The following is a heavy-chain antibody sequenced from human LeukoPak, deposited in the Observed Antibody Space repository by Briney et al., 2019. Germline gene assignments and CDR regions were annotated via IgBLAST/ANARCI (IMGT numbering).Heavy chain of an antibody. CDR2: INQDSSEK. Sequence: GGPLRLSCVASGITFRNYWMSWVRQAPGKGLEWVANINQDSSEKYYVDSVKGRFTISRDNAKNSLYLQLNTLRPEDTAVYYCVQGWRDNWGQGTLVTVSS. D-gene: IGHD2-15*01. V-gene: IGHV3-7*01. CDR1: GITFRNYW. CDR3: VQGWRDN. J-gene: IGHJ4*02.